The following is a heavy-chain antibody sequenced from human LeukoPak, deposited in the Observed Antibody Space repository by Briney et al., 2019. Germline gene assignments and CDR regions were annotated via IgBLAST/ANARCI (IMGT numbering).Heavy chain of an antibody. CDR3: ARKPGGDYGGNLDY. D-gene: IGHD4-23*01. J-gene: IGHJ4*02. CDR2: INPNSGGT. CDR1: GYTFTGYY. Sequence: VASVKVSCKASGYTFTGYYMHWVRQAPGQGLEWMGWINPNSGGTNYAQRFQGRVTMTRDTSITAAYMDLSRLRSDDTAVYYCARKPGGDYGGNLDYWGQGTLVTVSS. V-gene: IGHV1-2*02.